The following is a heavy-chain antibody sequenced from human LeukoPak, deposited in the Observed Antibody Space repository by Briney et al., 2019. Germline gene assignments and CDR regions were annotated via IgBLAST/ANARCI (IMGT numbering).Heavy chain of an antibody. D-gene: IGHD3-10*01. CDR2: IRYDGSNK. J-gene: IGHJ3*02. CDR3: AKHYYGSGSYPDAFDI. V-gene: IGHV3-30*02. Sequence: PGGSLRLSCAASGFTFSSYGMHWVRQAPGKGLEWVAFIRYDGSNKYYADSVKGRFTISRDNSKNTLYLQMNSLRAEDTAVYYCAKHYYGSGSYPDAFDIWGQGTMVTVSS. CDR1: GFTFSSYG.